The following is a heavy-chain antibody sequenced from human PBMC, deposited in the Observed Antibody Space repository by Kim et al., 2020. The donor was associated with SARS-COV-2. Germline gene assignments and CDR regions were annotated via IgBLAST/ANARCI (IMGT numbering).Heavy chain of an antibody. J-gene: IGHJ3*01. D-gene: IGHD3-10*01. CDR1: GFTFSNYA. Sequence: GGSLRLSCSASGFTFSNYAMHWVRQAPGKGREYVSAIRRDGGSTYYADSVKCRFTISRDNSKNMMYVQMSSLRVEDTAIYYCVNRNYYNSGSDYEGEPF. V-gene: IGHV3-64*05. CDR2: IRRDGGST. CDR3: VNRNYYNSGSDYEGEPF.